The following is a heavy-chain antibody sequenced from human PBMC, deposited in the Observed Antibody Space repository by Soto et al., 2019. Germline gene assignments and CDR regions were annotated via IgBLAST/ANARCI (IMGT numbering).Heavy chain of an antibody. D-gene: IGHD3-22*01. CDR2: INPSGGST. V-gene: IGHV1-46*01. CDR3: ARAPLGDSMREGAFDI. J-gene: IGHJ3*02. Sequence: QVQLVQSGAEVKKPGASVKVSCKASGYTFTSYYMHWVRQAPGQGLEWMGIINPSGGSTSYAQKFQGRVTMTRDTSTSIVYMELSSLRSEDTAVYYCARAPLGDSMREGAFDIWGQGTMVTVSS. CDR1: GYTFTSYY.